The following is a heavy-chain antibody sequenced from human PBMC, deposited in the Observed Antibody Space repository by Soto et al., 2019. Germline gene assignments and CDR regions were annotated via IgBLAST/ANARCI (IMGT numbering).Heavy chain of an antibody. CDR3: ARDLDDSSGYYFIS. CDR1: GDTFTGYY. Sequence: ASVKVSCKASGDTFTGYYVHWVRQAPGQGLEWMGWISPHGGGAKYAQNFQGRVTLTTDTSHNTAYMEMTRLRSDDTAVYYCARDLDDSSGYYFISWGQGTLVTVSS. D-gene: IGHD3-22*01. CDR2: ISPHGGGA. J-gene: IGHJ4*02. V-gene: IGHV1-2*02.